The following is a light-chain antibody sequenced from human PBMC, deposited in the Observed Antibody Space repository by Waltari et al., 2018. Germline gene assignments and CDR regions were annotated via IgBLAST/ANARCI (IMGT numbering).Light chain of an antibody. CDR3: QVWDSLIDHYV. J-gene: IGLJ1*01. CDR2: DET. CDR1: DIGSKT. Sequence: SYVLTQPPSVSVAPGQTATIACGGDDIGSKTVLWYPQKPGQAPVLVVYDETDRPSRIPERLSGSNSGNTATLTISRVEAGDEADYYCQVWDSLIDHYVFGTGTKVTVL. V-gene: IGLV3-21*02.